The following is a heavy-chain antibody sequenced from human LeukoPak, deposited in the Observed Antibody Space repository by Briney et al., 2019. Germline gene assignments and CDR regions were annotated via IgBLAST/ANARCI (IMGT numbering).Heavy chain of an antibody. CDR3: ASIDGYSDYYFDY. CDR2: IYYSGST. J-gene: IGHJ4*02. Sequence: SETLSLTCTVSGGSISSYYWSWIRQPPGKGLEWIGYIYYSGSTYYNPSLKSRVTISVDTSKNQFSLKLSSVTAADTAVYYCASIDGYSDYYFDYWGQGTLVTVSS. V-gene: IGHV4-59*06. CDR1: GGSISSYY. D-gene: IGHD5-24*01.